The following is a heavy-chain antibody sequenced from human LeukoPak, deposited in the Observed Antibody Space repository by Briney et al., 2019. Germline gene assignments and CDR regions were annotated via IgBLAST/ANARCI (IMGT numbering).Heavy chain of an antibody. CDR2: IIPIFGTA. Sequence: SVKVCCKGSGGSFTIYAISWVRQAPGQGLEWMGGIIPIFGTANYAQKFQGRVTITTDESTSTAYMELSSLRSEDTAVYYCARDRTMIVGFAFDIWGQGTMVTVSA. D-gene: IGHD3-22*01. CDR1: GGSFTIYA. J-gene: IGHJ3*02. V-gene: IGHV1-69*05. CDR3: ARDRTMIVGFAFDI.